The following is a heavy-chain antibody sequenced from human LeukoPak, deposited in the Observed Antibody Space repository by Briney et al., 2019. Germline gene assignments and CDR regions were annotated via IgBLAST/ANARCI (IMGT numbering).Heavy chain of an antibody. CDR2: ISAYNGNT. V-gene: IGHV1-18*01. CDR3: ARDSIHYDFWSGYSRQNYFDY. J-gene: IGHJ4*02. D-gene: IGHD3-3*01. CDR1: GYTFTSYG. Sequence: ASVKVSCKASGYTFTSYGISWVRQAPGQGLEWMGWISAYNGNTNYAQKLQGRVTMTTDTSTSTAYMELRSLRSDDTAVYYCARDSIHYDFWSGYSRQNYFDYWGQGTLVTVSS.